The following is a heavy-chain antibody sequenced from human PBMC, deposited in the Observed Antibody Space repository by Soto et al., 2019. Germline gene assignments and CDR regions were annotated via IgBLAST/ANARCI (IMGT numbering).Heavy chain of an antibody. D-gene: IGHD3-3*01. CDR2: IHYSGNT. V-gene: IGHV4-59*08. J-gene: IGHJ4*02. Sequence: ASETLSLTCTVSGGSISNYYWSWIRQPPGKGLEWIGYIHYSGNTKYNPSLKSRVTISADTSKDQFSLKLTSVTAADTAVYYCARGHYDFWSGYFATIDYWGQGTLVNRLL. CDR3: ARGHYDFWSGYFATIDY. CDR1: GGSISNYY.